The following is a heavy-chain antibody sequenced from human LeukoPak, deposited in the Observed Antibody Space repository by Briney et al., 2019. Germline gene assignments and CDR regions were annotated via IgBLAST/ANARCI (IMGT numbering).Heavy chain of an antibody. D-gene: IGHD3-16*01. CDR3: ARGLGGASYYMDV. CDR2: VDTSGST. J-gene: IGHJ6*03. Sequence: SETLSLTCAVYGGSFSGYYWSWVRQPAGKGPEWIGRVDTSGSTHYNPSLNSRVTMSLDTSKNQFSLRLTSVTVADTAVYCCARGLGGASYYMDVWGKGTTVTVSS. CDR1: GGSFSGYY. V-gene: IGHV4-59*10.